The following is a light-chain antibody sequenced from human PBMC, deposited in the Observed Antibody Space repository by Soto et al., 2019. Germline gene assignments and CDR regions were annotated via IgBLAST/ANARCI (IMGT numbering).Light chain of an antibody. CDR1: QSVDGSY. CDR2: GTS. Sequence: EIVMTQSPATLSVSPGEGATLSCRASQSVDGSYLAWFQQKPGQAPRLLIYGTSTRPSGIPARFSGSGSGTDFTLTISRLEPEDFAVYYCHQFDSPTWTFGQGTKVDIK. V-gene: IGKV3-20*01. CDR3: HQFDSPTWT. J-gene: IGKJ1*01.